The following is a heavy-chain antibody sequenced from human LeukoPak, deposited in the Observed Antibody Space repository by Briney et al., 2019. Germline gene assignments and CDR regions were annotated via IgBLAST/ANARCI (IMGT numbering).Heavy chain of an antibody. CDR2: IYHSGST. J-gene: IGHJ6*02. V-gene: IGHV4-4*02. CDR3: ARGGIGVAGYYYYYGMDV. Sequence: PSETLSLTCAVSGGSIKSNIWWSWVRQPPGKGLEWIGEIYHSGSTNYNPSLESRVTVSVDKSKNQFSLKLSSVTAADTAVYYCARGGIGVAGYYYYYGMDVWGQWTTVTVSS. D-gene: IGHD6-19*01. CDR1: GGSIKSNIW.